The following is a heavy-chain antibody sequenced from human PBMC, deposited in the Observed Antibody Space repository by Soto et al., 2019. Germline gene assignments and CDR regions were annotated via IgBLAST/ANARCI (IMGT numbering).Heavy chain of an antibody. CDR3: ARNGVGFGFDI. J-gene: IGHJ3*02. V-gene: IGHV4-34*01. Sequence: PSETLSLTCAVYGGSFSGYYWSWIRQPPGKGLEWIGEINHSGSTNYNPSLKSRVTISVDTSKNQFSLKLSSVTAADTAVYYCARNGVGFGFDIWGLGTMVTVSS. CDR2: INHSGST. D-gene: IGHD3-16*01. CDR1: GGSFSGYY.